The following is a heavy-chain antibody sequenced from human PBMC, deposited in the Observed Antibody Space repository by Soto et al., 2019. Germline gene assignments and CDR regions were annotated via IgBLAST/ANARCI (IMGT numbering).Heavy chain of an antibody. V-gene: IGHV5-10-1*01. CDR3: ARTYYYESSGYSAPFDP. CDR2: IDPSDSYT. D-gene: IGHD3-22*01. Sequence: LKISCKGSGYSFTNYWINWVRQMPGKGLEWMGRIDPSDSYTNYSPSFQGHVTISADNSLSTAYLQWSSLKASDTAMYYCARTYYYESSGYSAPFDPWGRGTLGTVSS. CDR1: GYSFTNYW. J-gene: IGHJ5*02.